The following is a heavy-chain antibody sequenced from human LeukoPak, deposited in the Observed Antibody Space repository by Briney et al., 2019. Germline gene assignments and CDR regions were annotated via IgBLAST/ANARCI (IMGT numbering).Heavy chain of an antibody. D-gene: IGHD2-2*01. Sequence: ASVKVSCKASGYTFTSYAMHWVRQAPGQRLEWMGWINAGNGNTKYSQKFRGRVTITRDTSASTAYMELSSLRSEDTAVYYCARMEYQLLNNWFDPWGQGTLVTVSS. V-gene: IGHV1-3*01. J-gene: IGHJ5*02. CDR1: GYTFTSYA. CDR2: INAGNGNT. CDR3: ARMEYQLLNNWFDP.